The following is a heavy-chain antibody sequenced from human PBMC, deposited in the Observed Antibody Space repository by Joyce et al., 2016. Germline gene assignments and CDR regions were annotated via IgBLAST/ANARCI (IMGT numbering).Heavy chain of an antibody. CDR2: IFASGDST. J-gene: IGHJ2*01. D-gene: IGHD1/OR15-1a*01. CDR1: GFTFSRHA. CDR3: AKDRTETPLAYLHFEL. Sequence: RLSCAASGFTFSRHALNWVRQAPGKGLEWVSSIFASGDSTFYADSVKGRFTISRDNSKNTVYLQMNSLRVEDTAVYFCAKDRTETPLAYLHFELWGRGTLVTVSS. V-gene: IGHV3-23*01.